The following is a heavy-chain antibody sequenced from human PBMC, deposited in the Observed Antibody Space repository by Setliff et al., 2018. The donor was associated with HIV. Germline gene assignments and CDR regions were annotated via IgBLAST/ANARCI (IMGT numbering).Heavy chain of an antibody. CDR1: GYTFTDYA. V-gene: IGHV7-4-1*02. D-gene: IGHD4-17*01. CDR2: INANSGSP. Sequence: ASVKVSCKTSGYTFTDYAIHWVRQAPGQGLEWMGWINANSGSPTYAQAFTGRFFFSVDTAVATAYLQINNLKTEDTAVYFCARGLYGDYGGDLNWLDPWGHGTRVTVSS. J-gene: IGHJ5*02. CDR3: ARGLYGDYGGDLNWLDP.